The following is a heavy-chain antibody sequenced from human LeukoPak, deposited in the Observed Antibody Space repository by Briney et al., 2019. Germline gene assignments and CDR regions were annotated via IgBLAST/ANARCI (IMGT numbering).Heavy chain of an antibody. CDR3: ARVGNPLVTVFAWFDP. D-gene: IGHD3-3*01. CDR1: GGSISSYY. Sequence: SETLSLTCTVSGGSISSYYWSWIRQPPGKGLEWIGYIYYSGSTNYNPSLKSRVTISVDTSKNQFSLKLSSVTAADTAVYYCARVGNPLVTVFAWFDPWGQGTLVTVSS. J-gene: IGHJ5*02. CDR2: IYYSGST. V-gene: IGHV4-59*01.